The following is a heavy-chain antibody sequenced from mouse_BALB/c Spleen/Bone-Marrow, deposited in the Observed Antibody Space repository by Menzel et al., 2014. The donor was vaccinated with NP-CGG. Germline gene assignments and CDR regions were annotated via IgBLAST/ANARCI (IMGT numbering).Heavy chain of an antibody. Sequence: QAQGVESGPGLVQHSQSLSITCTVSGFSLTSYGVHWVRQSPGKGLEWLGAIWSGGTTDYNAPFTSRLSISKDNSKSQVIFKMNSLQANDTAIYYCARNPIRRNAMDYWGQGSSVTVSS. CDR1: GFSLTSYG. D-gene: IGHD2-12*01. J-gene: IGHJ4*01. CDR3: ARNPIRRNAMDY. CDR2: IWSGGTT. V-gene: IGHV2-2*02.